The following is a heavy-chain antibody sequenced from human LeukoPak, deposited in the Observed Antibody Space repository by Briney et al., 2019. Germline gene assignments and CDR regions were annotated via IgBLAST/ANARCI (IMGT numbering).Heavy chain of an antibody. CDR1: GFTFSSYW. J-gene: IGHJ3*02. CDR3: AREIRTGDGYTHHAFDI. Sequence: PGGSLRLSCAASGFTFSSYWMSWVRQAPGKGLEWVANIKQDGSEKYYVDSVKGRFTISRDNAKNSLYLQMNSLRAEDTAVYYCAREIRTGDGYTHHAFDIWGQGTMVTVSS. D-gene: IGHD5-24*01. V-gene: IGHV3-7*01. CDR2: IKQDGSEK.